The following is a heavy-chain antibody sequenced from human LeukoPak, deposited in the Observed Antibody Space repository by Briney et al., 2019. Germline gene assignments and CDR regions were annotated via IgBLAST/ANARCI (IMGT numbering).Heavy chain of an antibody. CDR3: AGRPLDIVVVPAAGGFDP. Sequence: PSETLSLTCTVSGGSISNYYWSWIRQPPGKGLEWIGYIYYSGSTNYNPSLKSRVTISVDTSSNQFSLKLNSVTAADTAVYYCAGRPLDIVVVPAAGGFDPWGQGTLVTVSS. CDR1: GGSISNYY. V-gene: IGHV4-59*08. D-gene: IGHD2-2*03. J-gene: IGHJ5*02. CDR2: IYYSGST.